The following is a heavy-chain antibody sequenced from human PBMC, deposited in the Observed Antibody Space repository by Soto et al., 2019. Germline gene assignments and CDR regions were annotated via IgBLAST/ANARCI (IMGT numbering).Heavy chain of an antibody. V-gene: IGHV3-48*01. CDR3: ARANTVTKMDV. D-gene: IGHD4-17*01. CDR2: ISSSSSII. J-gene: IGHJ6*04. CDR1: GFTSSSYS. Sequence: PGGSLRLSCAASGFTSSSYSMNWVRQAPGKGLEWVSFISSSSSIIYYADSVKGRITISRDNAKKSLFLQMNSLRAEDTAVYYCARANTVTKMDVWGKGTTVTVSS.